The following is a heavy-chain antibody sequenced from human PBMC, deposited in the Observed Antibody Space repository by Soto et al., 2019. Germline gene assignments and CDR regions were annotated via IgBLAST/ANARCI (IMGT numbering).Heavy chain of an antibody. V-gene: IGHV3-7*05. Sequence: EVQLVESGGGLVQPGESLRLSCEASGFTFSNYWMNWVRQAPGKGLEWVANIKEDGSEKYYVDSVKGRFTISRDNAKSSLYLQMNSLRAEDTAVYYCARDFRGAFDYWGQGTLVTVSS. CDR1: GFTFSNYW. CDR2: IKEDGSEK. D-gene: IGHD3-10*01. CDR3: ARDFRGAFDY. J-gene: IGHJ4*02.